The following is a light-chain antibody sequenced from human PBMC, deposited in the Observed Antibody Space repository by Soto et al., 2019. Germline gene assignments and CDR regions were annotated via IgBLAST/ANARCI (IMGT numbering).Light chain of an antibody. Sequence: QAALTQPRPVFGSPGQSGSISCTGTSSDDGAYNFLFWRSQHPGKAPKLMIYDVAKRPSGAPDRFSGSKSGNTACLTISGLQAEDEADHYCCTFAGRYSYVFGSGTKVTAL. V-gene: IGLV2-11*01. CDR1: SSDDGAYNF. CDR3: CTFAGRYSYV. CDR2: DVA. J-gene: IGLJ1*01.